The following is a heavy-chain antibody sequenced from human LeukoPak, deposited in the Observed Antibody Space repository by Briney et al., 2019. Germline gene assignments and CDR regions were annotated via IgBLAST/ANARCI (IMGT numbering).Heavy chain of an antibody. J-gene: IGHJ4*02. Sequence: PGGSLRLSCAASGFTFSSYWMSWVRQAPGTGLEWVANIKQDGSEEYYVDSVRGRLTISRDNAENTLYLQMNSLRAEDTAVYYCGRDLGGRSGYWGQGTLVTVSS. CDR3: GRDLGGRSGY. CDR1: GFTFSSYW. V-gene: IGHV3-7*03. D-gene: IGHD1-26*01. CDR2: IKQDGSEE.